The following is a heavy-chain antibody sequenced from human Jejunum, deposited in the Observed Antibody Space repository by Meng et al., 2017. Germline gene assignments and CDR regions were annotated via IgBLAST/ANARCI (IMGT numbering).Heavy chain of an antibody. J-gene: IGHJ4*02. CDR2: IYYSGST. CDR1: GGSISSGDYY. Sequence: QRQASGPGLVKPSQTLSLTCTVSGGSISSGDYYWSWIRQPPGKGLEWIGYIYYSGSTYYNPSLKSRVTISVDTSKNQFSLKLSSVTAADTAVYYCARDRTTGRYFDYWGQGTLVTVSS. V-gene: IGHV4-30-4*01. CDR3: ARDRTTGRYFDY. D-gene: IGHD4-11*01.